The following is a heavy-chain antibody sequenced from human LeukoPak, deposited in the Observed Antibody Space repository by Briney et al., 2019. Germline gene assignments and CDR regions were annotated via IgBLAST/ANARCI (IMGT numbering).Heavy chain of an antibody. V-gene: IGHV5-51*01. D-gene: IGHD5-12*01. CDR3: ARQRDSGFDFDS. CDR2: IYPSDSDT. Sequence: GESLKISWMGSGYSFTNYWIGWVRQVPGSGLDWMGVIYPSDSDTRYSPSFQGQVTISADKSIDTAYLQWSSLKASDTAMYYCARQRDSGFDFDSWGQGTLVTVSS. J-gene: IGHJ4*02. CDR1: GYSFTNYW.